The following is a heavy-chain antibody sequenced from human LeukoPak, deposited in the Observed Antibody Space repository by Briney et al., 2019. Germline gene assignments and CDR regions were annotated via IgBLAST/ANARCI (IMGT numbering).Heavy chain of an antibody. CDR3: AKPYSSSWYYYYGMDV. J-gene: IGHJ6*02. V-gene: IGHV3-30*18. CDR1: GFTFSSYG. D-gene: IGHD6-13*01. Sequence: GGSLRLPCAASGFTFSSYGMHWVRQAPGKGLEWVAVISYDGSNKYYADSVKGRFTISRDNSKNTLYLQMNSLRAEDTAVYYCAKPYSSSWYYYYGMDVWGQGTTVTVSS. CDR2: ISYDGSNK.